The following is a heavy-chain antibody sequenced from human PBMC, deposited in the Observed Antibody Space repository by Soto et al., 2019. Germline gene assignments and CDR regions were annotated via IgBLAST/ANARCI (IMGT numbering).Heavy chain of an antibody. CDR2: IYYSGST. D-gene: IGHD6-19*01. CDR1: GCSISSSSYY. Sequence: SETLSLTCTVTGCSISSSSYYWVWIRQPPGKGLEWIGSIYYSGSTYYNQSLKSQVTISVDTAKNQLSLKLRSMTAADTAVYYCARVRGIAVAGTTVNYYYYGMDVWGQGTTVT. J-gene: IGHJ6*02. CDR3: ARVRGIAVAGTTVNYYYYGMDV. V-gene: IGHV4-39*01.